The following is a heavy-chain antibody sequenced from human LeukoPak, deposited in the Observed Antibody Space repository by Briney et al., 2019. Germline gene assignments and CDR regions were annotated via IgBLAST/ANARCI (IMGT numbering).Heavy chain of an antibody. J-gene: IGHJ4*02. CDR3: ARAPDYYDSSGYFDYFDY. V-gene: IGHV1-69*13. CDR1: GGTFSSYA. Sequence: SVNVSCKASGGTFSSYAISWVRQAPGQGLEWMGGIIPIFGTANYAQKFQGRVTITADESTSTAYMELSSLRSEDTAVYYCARAPDYYDSSGYFDYFDYWGQGTLVTVSS. D-gene: IGHD3-22*01. CDR2: IIPIFGTA.